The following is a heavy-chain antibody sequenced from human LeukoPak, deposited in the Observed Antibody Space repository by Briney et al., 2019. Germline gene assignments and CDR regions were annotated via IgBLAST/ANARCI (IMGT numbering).Heavy chain of an antibody. CDR3: ARGPLQWPDY. D-gene: IGHD4-11*01. V-gene: IGHV1-2*02. CDR1: GYTFTGYY. CDR2: INPNSGLT. Sequence: ASVKVSCKASGYTFTGYYMHWVRQAPGQGLEWMGWINPNSGLTNYAQKFQGRVTMTRDTSITTAYMDLSRLISDDTAVYFCARGPLQWPDYWGRGTLVTVSS. J-gene: IGHJ4*02.